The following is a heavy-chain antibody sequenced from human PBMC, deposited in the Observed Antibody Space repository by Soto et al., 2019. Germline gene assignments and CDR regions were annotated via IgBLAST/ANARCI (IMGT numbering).Heavy chain of an antibody. J-gene: IGHJ3*02. CDR2: ISYDGSNK. V-gene: IGHV3-30*18. Sequence: ESGGGVVQPGRSLRLSCAASGFTFSSYGMHWVRQAPGKGLEWVAVISYDGSNKYYADSVKGRFTISRDNSKNTLYLQMNSLRAEDTAVYYCAKIPPPVAQDIWGQGTMVTVSS. D-gene: IGHD6-19*01. CDR3: AKIPPPVAQDI. CDR1: GFTFSSYG.